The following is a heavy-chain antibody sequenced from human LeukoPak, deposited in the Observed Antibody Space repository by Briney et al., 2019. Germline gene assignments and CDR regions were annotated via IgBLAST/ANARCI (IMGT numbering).Heavy chain of an antibody. CDR1: RYTFTGYY. J-gene: IGHJ4*02. V-gene: IGHV1-2*02. Sequence: GASVKVSCKASRYTFTGYYMHWLRQAPGQGLEWMGWINPNSGGTNYAQKFQGRVTMTRDTSISTAYMELSRLRSDDTAVYYCAREDDSSGPHDYWGQGTLVTVSS. CDR3: AREDDSSGPHDY. D-gene: IGHD3-22*01. CDR2: INPNSGGT.